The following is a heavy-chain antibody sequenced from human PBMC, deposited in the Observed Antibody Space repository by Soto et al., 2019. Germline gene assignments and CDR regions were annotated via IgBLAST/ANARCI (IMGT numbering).Heavy chain of an antibody. CDR1: GFSFISYA. J-gene: IGHJ6*02. CDR2: ISDSGGRT. V-gene: IGHV3-23*01. D-gene: IGHD3-3*01. CDR3: TKGGVRFLELLGDV. Sequence: DVQLLESGGGLVQPGKSLRLSCAASGFSFISYAMSWVRQVPGKRLEWVSSISDSGGRTFYAESVEGRVTISRDDSTSTLFLQMNSLRAEDTAIYYCTKGGVRFLELLGDVWGQGTTVTVSS.